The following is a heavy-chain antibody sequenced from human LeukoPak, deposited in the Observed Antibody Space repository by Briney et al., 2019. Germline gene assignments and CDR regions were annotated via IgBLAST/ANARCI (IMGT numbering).Heavy chain of an antibody. CDR1: GFTFSSYS. CDR3: ARDLDRSYPNWFDP. CDR2: ISSSSSYI. J-gene: IGHJ5*02. D-gene: IGHD1-1*01. V-gene: IGHV3-21*01. Sequence: RGGSLRLSCAASGFTFSSYSMNWVRQAPGKGLEWVSSISSSSSYIYYADSVKGRFTISRDNAKNSLYLQMNSLRAEDTAVYYCARDLDRSYPNWFDPWGQGTLVTVSS.